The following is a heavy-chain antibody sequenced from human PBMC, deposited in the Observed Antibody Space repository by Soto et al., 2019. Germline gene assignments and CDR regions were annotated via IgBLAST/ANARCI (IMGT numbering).Heavy chain of an antibody. CDR3: ARAGSKSGYSYLNWPKTNYYYYMDV. J-gene: IGHJ6*03. CDR1: GYSFTSYW. CDR2: IDPGDSDT. D-gene: IGHD5-18*01. Sequence: PGESLKISCKGSGYSFTSYWIGWVRQMPGKGLEWMGIIDPGDSDTRYSPSFQGQVTISADKSISTAYLQWSSLKASDTAMYYCARAGSKSGYSYLNWPKTNYYYYMDVWGKGTTVTVSS. V-gene: IGHV5-51*01.